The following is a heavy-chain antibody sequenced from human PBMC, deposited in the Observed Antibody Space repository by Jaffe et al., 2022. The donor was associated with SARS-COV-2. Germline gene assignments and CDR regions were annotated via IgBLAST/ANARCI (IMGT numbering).Heavy chain of an antibody. V-gene: IGHV1-8*01. J-gene: IGHJ6*02. CDR3: ARNLGMTTVTTFEVWGMDV. CDR2: MNPNSGNT. CDR1: GYTFTSYD. Sequence: QVQLVQSGAEVKKPGASVKVSCKASGYTFTSYDINWVRQATGQGLEWMGWMNPNSGNTGYAQKFQGRVTMTRNTSISTAYMELSSLRSEDTAVYYCARNLGMTTVTTFEVWGMDVWGQGTTVTVSS. D-gene: IGHD4-17*01.